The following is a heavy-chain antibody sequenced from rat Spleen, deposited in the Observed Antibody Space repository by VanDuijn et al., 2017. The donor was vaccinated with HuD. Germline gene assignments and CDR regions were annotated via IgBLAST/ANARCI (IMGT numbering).Heavy chain of an antibody. V-gene: IGHV5-58*01. Sequence: EVQLVETGGVLVQPGRSLKLSCVASGFTFSSYWMYWIRQAPGKGLEWVSSINTDGDRTYYPDSVKGRFTISRHNAESTLYLQMDSLRSEDTATYYCARPSLAIGGWFAYWGQGTLVTVSS. CDR2: INTDGDRT. J-gene: IGHJ3*01. CDR1: GFTFSSYW. D-gene: IGHD1-11*01. CDR3: ARPSLAIGGWFAY.